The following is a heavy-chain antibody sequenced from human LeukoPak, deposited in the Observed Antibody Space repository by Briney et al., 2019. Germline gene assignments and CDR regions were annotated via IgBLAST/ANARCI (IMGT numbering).Heavy chain of an antibody. CDR2: INWNGGST. V-gene: IGHV3-20*04. J-gene: IGHJ4*02. CDR3: AKDGEGAPY. CDR1: GFTFDDYG. Sequence: GGSLRLSCAASGFTFDDYGVSWIRQAPGQGLEWVSGINWNGGSTGYADSVKGRFTISRDNSKNTLYLQMNSLRAEDTAVYYCAKDGEGAPYWGQGTLVTVSS. D-gene: IGHD1-26*01.